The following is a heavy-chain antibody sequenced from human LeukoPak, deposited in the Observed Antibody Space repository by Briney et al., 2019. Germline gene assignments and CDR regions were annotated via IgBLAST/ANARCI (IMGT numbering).Heavy chain of an antibody. Sequence: SQTLSLTCAISGDSVSSNSAAWNWIRQSPSRGLEWLGRTYYRSKWYNDYAVSVKSRITINPDTSKNQFSLQLNSVTPEDTAVYYCARGYCSSTSCPPRDAFDIWGQGTMVTVSS. J-gene: IGHJ3*02. D-gene: IGHD2-2*01. CDR3: ARGYCSSTSCPPRDAFDI. CDR1: GDSVSSNSAA. V-gene: IGHV6-1*01. CDR2: TYYRSKWYN.